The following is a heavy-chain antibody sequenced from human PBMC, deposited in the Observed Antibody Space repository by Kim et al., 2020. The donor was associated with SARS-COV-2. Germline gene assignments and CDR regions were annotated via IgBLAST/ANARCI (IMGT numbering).Heavy chain of an antibody. Sequence: GGSLRLSCAASGFTFSNYWMTWIRQAPGKGLVWVATINQDGSETKYVDSVEGRFTISRDNAKNSLYLQLNSLRAEDTAVYYCARGVLVAPGIDHWGQGTLVTVSS. V-gene: IGHV3-7*03. D-gene: IGHD2-21*01. J-gene: IGHJ4*02. CDR3: ARGVLVAPGIDH. CDR2: INQDGSET. CDR1: GFTFSNYW.